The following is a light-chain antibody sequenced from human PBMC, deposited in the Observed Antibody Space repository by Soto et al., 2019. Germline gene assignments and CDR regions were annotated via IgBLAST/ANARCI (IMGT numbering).Light chain of an antibody. J-gene: IGLJ2*01. CDR2: DVT. CDR3: SSYTSSSTLV. CDR1: SSDVGGYNF. V-gene: IGLV2-14*01. Sequence: QSALTQPASVSGSPGQSITISCTGTSSDVGGYNFVSWYQQYPGKAPKLMIYDVTHRPSGVSNRCSGSKSGNTASLTISGLQAEDEADYYCSSYTSSSTLVFGGGTKLTVL.